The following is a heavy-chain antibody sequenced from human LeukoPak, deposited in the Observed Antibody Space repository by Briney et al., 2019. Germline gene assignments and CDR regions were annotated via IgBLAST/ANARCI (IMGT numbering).Heavy chain of an antibody. Sequence: FDGSNKYYADSVNGRFTISRDNSKNTLYLQMKSLRTEDTAVYYCAKSASGYSSSWYCFDYWGQGTLVTVSS. CDR2: FDGSNK. J-gene: IGHJ4*02. CDR3: AKSASGYSSSWYCFDY. D-gene: IGHD6-13*01. V-gene: IGHV3-30*02.